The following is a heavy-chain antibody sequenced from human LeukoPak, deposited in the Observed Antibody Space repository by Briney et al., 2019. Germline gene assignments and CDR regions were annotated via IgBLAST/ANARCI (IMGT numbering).Heavy chain of an antibody. Sequence: ASVKVSCKASGYTFTSYYMHWVRQAPGQGLEWMGIINPSGGSTSYAQKFQGRVTMTRDMSTSTVYMELSSLRSEDTAVYYCATSPYSGGRGSLNWFDPWGQGTLVTVSS. CDR1: GYTFTSYY. V-gene: IGHV1-46*01. J-gene: IGHJ5*02. CDR2: INPSGGST. CDR3: ATSPYSGGRGSLNWFDP. D-gene: IGHD2-21*01.